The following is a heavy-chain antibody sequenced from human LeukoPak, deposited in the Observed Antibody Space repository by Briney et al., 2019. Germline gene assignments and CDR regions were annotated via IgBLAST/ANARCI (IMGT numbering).Heavy chain of an antibody. J-gene: IGHJ4*02. CDR2: ISYDGSNK. Sequence: PGRSLRLSCAASGFTFSSYAMHWVRQAPGKGLEWVAVISYDGSNKYYADSVKGRFTISRDNSKNTLYLQMNSLRAEDTAVYYCARDSAITMVRGVPNYWGQGTLVTVSS. CDR1: GFTFSSYA. V-gene: IGHV3-30*04. D-gene: IGHD3-10*01. CDR3: ARDSAITMVRGVPNY.